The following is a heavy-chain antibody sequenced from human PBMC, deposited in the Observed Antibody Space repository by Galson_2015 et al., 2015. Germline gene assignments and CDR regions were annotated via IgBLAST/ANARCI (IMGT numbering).Heavy chain of an antibody. V-gene: IGHV1-3*01. CDR3: ARRMLNYDILTG. D-gene: IGHD3-9*01. CDR2: INAGNGNT. Sequence: SVKVSCKASGYTFTSYTMHWVRQAPGQRLEWMGWINAGNGNTKYSQKFQGRVTITGDTSASTAYMELSSLRSEDTAVYYCARRMLNYDILTGWGQGTLVTVSS. CDR1: GYTFTSYT. J-gene: IGHJ4*02.